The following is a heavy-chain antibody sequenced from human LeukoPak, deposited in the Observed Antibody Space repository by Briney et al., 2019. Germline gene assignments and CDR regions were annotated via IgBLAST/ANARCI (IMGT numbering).Heavy chain of an antibody. Sequence: AASVKVSCKASGYTFTGYYMHWVRQAPGQGLEWMGWINPNSGGTNYAQKFQGRVTMTRDTSISTAYMELSRLRSDDTAVYYCARDPGYYDSSGYFGYWGQGTLVTVSS. J-gene: IGHJ4*02. D-gene: IGHD3-22*01. CDR3: ARDPGYYDSSGYFGY. V-gene: IGHV1-2*02. CDR1: GYTFTGYY. CDR2: INPNSGGT.